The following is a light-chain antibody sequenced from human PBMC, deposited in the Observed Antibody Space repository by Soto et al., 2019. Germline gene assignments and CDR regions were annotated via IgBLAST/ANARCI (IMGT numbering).Light chain of an antibody. J-gene: IGLJ1*01. Sequence: SALTQPSSVSGSPGQSITISCTGTISDIGRYNYVSWFQQHPGKVPKLVIFEVNYRPSGVSDRFSGSKDGNKASLTITGLQAEDEADYYCTSCITANTRCVFGSGTKAHR. V-gene: IGLV2-14*01. CDR3: TSCITANTRCV. CDR2: EVN. CDR1: ISDIGRYNY.